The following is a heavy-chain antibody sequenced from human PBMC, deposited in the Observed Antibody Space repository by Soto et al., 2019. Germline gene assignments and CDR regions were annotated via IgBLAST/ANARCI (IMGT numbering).Heavy chain of an antibody. J-gene: IGHJ5*02. D-gene: IGHD3-16*01. CDR1: GGFIDSFY. CDR2: VDYLGST. Sequence: QVQLQESGPGLVKPSATLSLTCNVSGGFIDSFYWSWIRQPPGKGLEWIGYVDYLGSTKYNPSLESRLTISVDTSKNQFSLRLNSVTAADTATYYCARAFGSRNWFDPWGQGTLVTVSA. CDR3: ARAFGSRNWFDP. V-gene: IGHV4-59*01.